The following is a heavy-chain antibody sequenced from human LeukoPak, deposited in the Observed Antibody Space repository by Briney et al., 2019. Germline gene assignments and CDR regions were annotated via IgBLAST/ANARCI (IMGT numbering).Heavy chain of an antibody. CDR3: VRSTSWGSNYYYYYGMDV. CDR1: GYSFTNYW. D-gene: IGHD2-2*01. J-gene: IGHJ6*02. Sequence: GESLKISCKGSGYSFTNYWIGLVREMPGKGLEWMGIIYPGDSDARYSPSFQGQVTISADKSISTAYLQWSSLKASDTAMYYCVRSTSWGSNYYYYYGMDVWGQGTAVTVSS. CDR2: IYPGDSDA. V-gene: IGHV5-51*01.